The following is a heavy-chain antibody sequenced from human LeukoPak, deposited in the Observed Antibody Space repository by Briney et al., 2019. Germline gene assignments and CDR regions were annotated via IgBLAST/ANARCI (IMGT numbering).Heavy chain of an antibody. D-gene: IGHD2-2*01. CDR2: IYTSGST. Sequence: SGTLSLTCAVSGGSISSYYWSWIRQPAGKGLEWIGRIYTSGSTNYNPSLKSRVTMSVDTSKNQFSLKLSSVTAADTAVYYCARGEGLGYCSSTSCLINDYWGQGTLVTVSS. V-gene: IGHV4-4*07. J-gene: IGHJ4*02. CDR3: ARGEGLGYCSSTSCLINDY. CDR1: GGSISSYY.